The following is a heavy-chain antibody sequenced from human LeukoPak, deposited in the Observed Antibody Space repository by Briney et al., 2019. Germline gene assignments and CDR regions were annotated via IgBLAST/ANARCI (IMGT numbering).Heavy chain of an antibody. J-gene: IGHJ4*02. Sequence: SETLSLTCTVSGGSISSSSYYWGWIRQPPGKGLEWIGSIYYSGSTYYNPSLKRRVAISVDTSKNQFSLKLSSVTAADTAVYYCARLEILMWGLLPGRIDYWGQGTLVTVSS. D-gene: IGHD1-26*01. V-gene: IGHV4-39*01. CDR1: GGSISSSSYY. CDR2: IYYSGST. CDR3: ARLEILMWGLLPGRIDY.